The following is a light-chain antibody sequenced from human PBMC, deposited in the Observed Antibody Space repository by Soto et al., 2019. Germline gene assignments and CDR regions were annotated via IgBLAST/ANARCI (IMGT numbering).Light chain of an antibody. J-gene: IGKJ4*01. CDR1: QSVSSN. CDR3: QQYHNWPPVT. Sequence: EIVMTQSPATLSVSQGERATLSCRASQSVSSNLAWYQQKPGQAPRLLIYDASTRATGIPARFSGSGSGTEFTLTISSLQSEDFAVYYCQQYHNWPPVTFGGGTKVEIK. CDR2: DAS. V-gene: IGKV3-15*01.